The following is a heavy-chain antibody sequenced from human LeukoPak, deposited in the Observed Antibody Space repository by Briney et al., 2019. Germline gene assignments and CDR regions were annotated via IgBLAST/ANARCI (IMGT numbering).Heavy chain of an antibody. V-gene: IGHV1-69*13. CDR3: AREVGPYIAAAGNYFDY. Sequence: ASVKVSCTASGGTISSYAISWVRQAPGQGLEWMGGIIPIFGTANYAQKFQGRVTITADESTSTAYMELSSLRSEDTAVYYCAREVGPYIAAAGNYFDYWGQGTLVTVSS. D-gene: IGHD6-13*01. CDR1: GGTISSYA. CDR2: IIPIFGTA. J-gene: IGHJ4*02.